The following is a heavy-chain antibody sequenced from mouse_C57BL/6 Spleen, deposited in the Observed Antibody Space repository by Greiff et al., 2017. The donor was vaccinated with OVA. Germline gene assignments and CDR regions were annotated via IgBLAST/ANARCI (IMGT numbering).Heavy chain of an antibody. CDR3: ARGSATVVRDFDY. J-gene: IGHJ2*01. CDR1: GYTFTSYD. V-gene: IGHV1-85*01. D-gene: IGHD1-1*01. CDR2: IYPRDGST. Sequence: VQVVESGPELVKPGASVKLSCKASGYTFTSYDINWVKQRPGQGLEWIGWIYPRDGSTKYNEKFKGKATLNVDTSSSTAYMELHSLTSEDSAVYFCARGSATVVRDFDYWGQGTTLTVSS.